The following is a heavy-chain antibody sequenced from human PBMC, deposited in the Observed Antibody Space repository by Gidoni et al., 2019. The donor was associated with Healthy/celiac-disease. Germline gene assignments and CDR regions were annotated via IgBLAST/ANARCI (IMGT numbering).Heavy chain of an antibody. J-gene: IGHJ4*02. Sequence: QVQLVESGGGVVQLGRSLRLSCAASGFTFSSYGMHWVRQAPGKGLEWVAVIWYDGSNKYYADSVKGRFTISRDNSKNTLYLQMNSLRAEDTAVYYCARGFMVRGAHSGYYFDYWGQGTLVTVSS. D-gene: IGHD3-10*01. CDR2: IWYDGSNK. V-gene: IGHV3-33*01. CDR1: GFTFSSYG. CDR3: ARGFMVRGAHSGYYFDY.